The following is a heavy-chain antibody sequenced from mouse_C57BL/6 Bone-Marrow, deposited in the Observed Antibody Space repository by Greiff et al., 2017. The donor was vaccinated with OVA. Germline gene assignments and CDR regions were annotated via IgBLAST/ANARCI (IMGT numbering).Heavy chain of an antibody. CDR1: GFTFSDYG. V-gene: IGHV5-15*01. Sequence: EVKVVESGGGLVQPGGSLKLSCAASGFTFSDYGMAWVRQAPRKGPEWVAFISNLAYSIYYADTVTGRFTISRENAKNTLYLEMSSLRSEDTAMYYCARQKRGYSNYWYFDVWGTGTTVTVSS. CDR2: ISNLAYSI. D-gene: IGHD2-5*01. J-gene: IGHJ1*03. CDR3: ARQKRGYSNYWYFDV.